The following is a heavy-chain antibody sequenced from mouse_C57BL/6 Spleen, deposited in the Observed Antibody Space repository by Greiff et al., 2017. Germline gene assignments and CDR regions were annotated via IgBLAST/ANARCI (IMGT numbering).Heavy chain of an antibody. CDR1: GYTFTGYW. J-gene: IGHJ4*01. Sequence: QVQLQQSGAELMKPGASVKLSCKATGYTFTGYWIEWVKQRPGHGLEWIGVILPGSGSTHYNETFKGKATFTADTSSNTAYMQLSSMTTDDSAIYYCARDIDYGSSYPYYYAMDYWGQGTSVTVSS. D-gene: IGHD1-1*01. CDR3: ARDIDYGSSYPYYYAMDY. CDR2: ILPGSGST. V-gene: IGHV1-9*01.